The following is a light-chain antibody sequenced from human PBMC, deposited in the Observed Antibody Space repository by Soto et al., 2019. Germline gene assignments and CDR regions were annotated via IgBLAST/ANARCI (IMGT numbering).Light chain of an antibody. CDR1: SSNIGSNS. J-gene: IGLJ1*01. CDR3: AAWDDSLNGSYV. V-gene: IGLV1-44*01. CDR2: SNN. Sequence: QSALTQPPSASGTPGQRVTISCSGSSSNIGSNSVTWYQQLPGTAPTLLIFSNNQRPSGVPDRFSGSKSGTSASLAISGLQSEDEADYYCAAWDDSLNGSYVFGTGTKVTVL.